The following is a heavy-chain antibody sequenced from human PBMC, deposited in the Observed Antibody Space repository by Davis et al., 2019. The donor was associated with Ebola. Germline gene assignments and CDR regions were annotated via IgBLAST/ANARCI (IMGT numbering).Heavy chain of an antibody. V-gene: IGHV3-30*03. CDR3: ASDY. J-gene: IGHJ4*02. CDR1: GYTFTSYY. Sequence: SCKASGYTFTSYYMHWVRQAPGKGLEWVAVISYDGSNKYYADSVKGRFTISRDNAKNSLYLQMNSLRAEDTALYYCASDYWGQGTLVTVSS. CDR2: ISYDGSNK.